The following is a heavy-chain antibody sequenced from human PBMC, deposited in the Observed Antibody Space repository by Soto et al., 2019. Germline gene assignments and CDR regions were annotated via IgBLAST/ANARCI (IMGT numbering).Heavy chain of an antibody. CDR3: ARLFCGAECYSHNYWYFDL. Sequence: EVQLVESGGDLIQPGGSLRLSCAASAFTVSSNYMTWVRQAPGKALEWVSVLYVGGGTYYADSVKGRFTISRDNSKNTVYLQMNSLRAEDTAVYYCARLFCGAECYSHNYWYFDLWGRGTPVTVSS. J-gene: IGHJ2*01. CDR1: AFTVSSNY. CDR2: LYVGGGT. V-gene: IGHV3-53*01. D-gene: IGHD2-21*01.